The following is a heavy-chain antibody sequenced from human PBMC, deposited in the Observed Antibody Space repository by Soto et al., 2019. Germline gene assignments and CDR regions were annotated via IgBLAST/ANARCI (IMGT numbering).Heavy chain of an antibody. J-gene: IGHJ6*02. CDR2: IDPSDSYT. V-gene: IGHV5-10-1*03. CDR1: GYSFTSYW. Sequence: EVQLVQSGAEVKKPGESLRISCKGSGYSFTSYWISWVRQMPGKGLEWMGRIDPSDSYTNYIPSFQGHVTISADKSISTAYLQWSSLKASDTAMYYCASTLRTFDYYYSMDVRGQGTTFTVSS. CDR3: ASTLRTFDYYYSMDV. D-gene: IGHD3-16*01.